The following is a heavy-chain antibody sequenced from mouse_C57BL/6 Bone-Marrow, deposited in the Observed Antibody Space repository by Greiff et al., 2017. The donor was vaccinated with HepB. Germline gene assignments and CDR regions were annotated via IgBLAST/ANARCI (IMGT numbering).Heavy chain of an antibody. V-gene: IGHV5-17*01. J-gene: IGHJ4*01. Sequence: EVMLVESGGGLVKPGGSLKLSCAASGFTFSDYGMHWVRQAPEKGLEWVAYISSGSSTIYYVDTVKGRFTISRDKAKNTLFLQMTSLRSEDTAMYYCATYYYAMDYWGQGTSVTVSS. CDR3: ATYYYAMDY. CDR1: GFTFSDYG. CDR2: ISSGSSTI.